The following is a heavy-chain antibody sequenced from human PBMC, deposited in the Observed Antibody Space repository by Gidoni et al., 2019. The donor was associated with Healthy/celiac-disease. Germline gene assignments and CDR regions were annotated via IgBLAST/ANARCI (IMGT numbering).Heavy chain of an antibody. CDR3: ARDSTFAQEYYYGMDV. CDR2: IYYSGST. J-gene: IGHJ6*02. V-gene: IGHV4-39*07. CDR1: GGSISSSSYY. Sequence: QLQLQESGPGLVKPSETLSLTCTVSGGSISSSSYYWGWIRQPPGKVLEWIGSIYYSGSTYYNPSLKSRVTISVDTSKNQFSLKLSSVTAADTTVYYCARDSTFAQEYYYGMDVWGQGTTVTVSS.